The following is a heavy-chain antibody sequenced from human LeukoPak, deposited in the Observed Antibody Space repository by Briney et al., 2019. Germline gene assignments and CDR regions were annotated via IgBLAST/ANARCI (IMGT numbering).Heavy chain of an antibody. CDR2: ISYGGSNK. Sequence: GRSLRLSCAASGFTFSSYAMHWVRQAPGKGLEWVAVISYGGSNKYYADSVKGRFTISRDNSKNTLYLQMNSLRAEDTAVYYCARASQAYCGGDCYSDRWGQGTLVTVSS. V-gene: IGHV3-30*04. J-gene: IGHJ5*02. CDR3: ARASQAYCGGDCYSDR. CDR1: GFTFSSYA. D-gene: IGHD2-21*02.